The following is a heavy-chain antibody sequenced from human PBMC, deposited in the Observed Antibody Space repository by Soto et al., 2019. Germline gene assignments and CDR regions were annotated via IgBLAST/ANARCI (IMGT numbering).Heavy chain of an antibody. CDR3: AKVRVLLWFGADYFDY. CDR1: GFTFSSYA. Sequence: GGSLRLSCAASGFTFSSYAMSWVRQAPGKGLEWVSAISGSGGSTYYADSVKGRFTISRDNSKNTLYLQMNSLRAEDTAVYYCAKVRVLLWFGADYFDYWGQGTLVTVSS. D-gene: IGHD3-10*01. J-gene: IGHJ4*02. CDR2: ISGSGGST. V-gene: IGHV3-23*01.